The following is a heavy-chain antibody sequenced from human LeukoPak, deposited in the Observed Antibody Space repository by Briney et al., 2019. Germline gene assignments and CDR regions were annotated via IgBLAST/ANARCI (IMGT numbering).Heavy chain of an antibody. CDR3: VRIIVGATYDY. Sequence: PGGSLRLSCSASGFSFSNYAMNWVRQAPGKGLEYVAGINGNGVDTHHADSVKGRFAISRDNSKDMLYLQMRSLRVEDTAVYYCVRIIVGATYDYWGQGTLVTVSS. D-gene: IGHD1-26*01. CDR1: GFSFSNYA. V-gene: IGHV3-64D*09. J-gene: IGHJ4*02. CDR2: INGNGVDT.